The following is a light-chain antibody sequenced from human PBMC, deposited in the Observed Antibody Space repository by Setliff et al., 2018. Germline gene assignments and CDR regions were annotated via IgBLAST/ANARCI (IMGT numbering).Light chain of an antibody. Sequence: QSALTQPASVSGSPGQSITIPCTGTYSDVGKYNLVSWYQQHPGKAPKLILYDFTTRPSGVSDRFSGSKSANTASLTISGLQAEDEADYYCCSYAGSSTVVFGGGTKVTVL. J-gene: IGLJ1*01. CDR2: DFT. CDR3: CSYAGSSTVV. V-gene: IGLV2-23*02. CDR1: YSDVGKYNL.